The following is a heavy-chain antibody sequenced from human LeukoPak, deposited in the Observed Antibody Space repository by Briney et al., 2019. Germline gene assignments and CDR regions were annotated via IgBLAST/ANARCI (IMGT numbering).Heavy chain of an antibody. V-gene: IGHV1-24*01. J-gene: IGHJ4*02. CDR3: ATGGFSAYYYDSSGYYSFDY. Sequence: GASVKVSCKVSGYTLTELSMHWVRQAPGNGLEWMGGFDPEDGETIYAQKFQGRVTMTEDTSTDTAYMELSSLRSEDTAVYYCATGGFSAYYYDSSGYYSFDYWGQGTLVTVSS. CDR1: GYTLTELS. CDR2: FDPEDGET. D-gene: IGHD3-22*01.